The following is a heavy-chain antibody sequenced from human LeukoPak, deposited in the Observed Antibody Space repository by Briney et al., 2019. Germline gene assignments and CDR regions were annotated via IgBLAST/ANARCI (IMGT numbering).Heavy chain of an antibody. CDR1: GFSLSTYF. D-gene: IGHD3-3*01. CDR2: ITNSGRST. V-gene: IGHV3-11*04. Sequence: PGGSLRLSCEASGFSLSTYFLSWIRQAPGKGLEWVSYITNSGRSTKYADAVKGRFTISRDNAKQSVNLEMTDLRAEDTAVYYCAREASGYYHVFDSWGQGTLVTVSS. J-gene: IGHJ4*02. CDR3: AREASGYYHVFDS.